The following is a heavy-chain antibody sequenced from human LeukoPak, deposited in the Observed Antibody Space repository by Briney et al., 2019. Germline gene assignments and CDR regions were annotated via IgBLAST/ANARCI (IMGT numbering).Heavy chain of an antibody. CDR3: VRVRTGTSCYDY. Sequence: TLSLTCTVSGGSISSGGHYWSWIRQHPGKGLEWIGYISYRGSTSYNPSLRSRLTISIDTSQNQFSLKLTSVTAADTAVYYCVRVRTGTSCYDYWGQGTLVTVSP. J-gene: IGHJ4*02. D-gene: IGHD2-2*01. CDR1: GGSISSGGHY. V-gene: IGHV4-31*03. CDR2: ISYRGST.